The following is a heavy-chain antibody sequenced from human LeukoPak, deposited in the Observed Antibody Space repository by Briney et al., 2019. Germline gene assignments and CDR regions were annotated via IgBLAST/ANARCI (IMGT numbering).Heavy chain of an antibody. J-gene: IGHJ1*01. CDR3: ANSGAAGRLQNGYFQH. CDR2: ISYDGSNK. Sequence: PGGSLRLSCAASGFTFRSYGMHWFRQAPGKGLEWVAGISYDGSNKYYADSVKGRFTISRDNSKNTLYLQMNSLRAEDTAVYYCANSGAAGRLQNGYFQHWGQGTLVTVSS. CDR1: GFTFRSYG. D-gene: IGHD6-13*01. V-gene: IGHV3-30*18.